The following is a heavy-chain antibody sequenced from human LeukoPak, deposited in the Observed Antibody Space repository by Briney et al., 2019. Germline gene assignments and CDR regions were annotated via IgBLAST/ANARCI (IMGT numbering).Heavy chain of an antibody. D-gene: IGHD6-13*01. CDR1: GFTFSTYA. Sequence: TGGSLRLSCAASGFTFSTYAMNWVRQAPGKGLEWVSIISGSGGSTYYADSVKGRFTISRDNSKNTLYLQLNSLRAEDAAVYYCATTPISSSWPPGNYWGQGTLVTVSS. J-gene: IGHJ4*02. CDR3: ATTPISSSWPPGNY. V-gene: IGHV3-23*01. CDR2: ISGSGGST.